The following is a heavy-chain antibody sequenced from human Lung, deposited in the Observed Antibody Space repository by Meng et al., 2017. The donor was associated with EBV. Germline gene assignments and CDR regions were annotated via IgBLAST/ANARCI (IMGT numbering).Heavy chain of an antibody. D-gene: IGHD1-26*01. CDR2: INHSGSS. CDR3: ARISYSGSPFDP. CDR1: NGSFNGYY. J-gene: IGHJ5*02. Sequence: QVQLQQWGRGLLKPSETLSLTCAVYNGSFNGYYWTWIRQSPGKGLEWIGQINHSGSSNSNPSLESRVTSSVDTSKNQFSLKLTSVTAADTGVYYCARISYSGSPFDPWGQGTLVTVSS. V-gene: IGHV4-34*01.